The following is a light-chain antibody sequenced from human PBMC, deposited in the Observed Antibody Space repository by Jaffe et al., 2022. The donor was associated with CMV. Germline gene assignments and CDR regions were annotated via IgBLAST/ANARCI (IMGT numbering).Light chain of an antibody. Sequence: DIQMTQSPSSLSASVGDRVTITCRASQGISNSLAWYQQKPGKAPKLLLYAASRLESGVPSRFSGSGSGTDYTLTISSLQPEDFATYYCQQYYSTPFFSQGTKLEIK. V-gene: IGKV1-NL1*01. J-gene: IGKJ2*01. CDR1: QGISNS. CDR3: QQYYSTPF. CDR2: AAS.